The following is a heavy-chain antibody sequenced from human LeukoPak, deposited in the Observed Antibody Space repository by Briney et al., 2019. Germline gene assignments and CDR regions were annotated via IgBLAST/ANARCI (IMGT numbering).Heavy chain of an antibody. V-gene: IGHV4-34*01. CDR2: IYYSGST. D-gene: IGHD3-3*01. CDR1: GGSFSGYY. CDR3: ARQEFGVVIMLDY. J-gene: IGHJ4*02. Sequence: PSETLSLTCAVYGGSFSGYYWSWIRQPPGKGLEWIGSIYYSGSTYYNPSLKSRVTISVDTSKNQFSLKLSSVTAADTAVYYCARQEFGVVIMLDYWGQGTLVTVSS.